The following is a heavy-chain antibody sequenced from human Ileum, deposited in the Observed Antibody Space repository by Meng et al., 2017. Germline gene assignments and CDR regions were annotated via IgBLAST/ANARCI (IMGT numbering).Heavy chain of an antibody. J-gene: IGHJ5*02. V-gene: IGHV4-59*08. CDR1: GASISSHY. Sequence: QVQLQESGPGLVKPSETLALTCSVSGASISSHYWTWIRQPPGKGREYIGYIYYRGGASYNPSLRSRVTMSVDTSKNQFSLNLSSVTAADTAVYYCARLLDSSDWGWFDPWGQGTLVTVSS. CDR2: IYYRGGA. CDR3: ARLLDSSDWGWFDP. D-gene: IGHD3-22*01.